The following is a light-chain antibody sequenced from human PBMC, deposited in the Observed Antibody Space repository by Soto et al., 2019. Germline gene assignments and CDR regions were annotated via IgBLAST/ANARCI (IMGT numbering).Light chain of an antibody. CDR2: EVS. CDR3: SSYGGSSNPVM. Sequence: QSVLTQPPSASGSPGQSVTISCTGISSDIGAYNHVSWYQQHPGRAPRFIIYEVSQRPSGVPDRFSGSKSGSTASLTVSGLQADDEADYYCSSYGGSSNPVMFGGGTQLTVL. CDR1: SSDIGAYNH. V-gene: IGLV2-8*01. J-gene: IGLJ3*02.